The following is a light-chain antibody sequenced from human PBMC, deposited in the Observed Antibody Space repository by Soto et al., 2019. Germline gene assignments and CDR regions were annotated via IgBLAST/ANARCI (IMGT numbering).Light chain of an antibody. Sequence: EIVMTQPPATLSVSPGERATLSCRASQSVSSNLAWYQQKPGQAPRLLIYGASIRATGIPARFSGSGSGTEFTLTISSLQSEDFAVYYCQQYNNWPQLTFGGGTKVEIK. V-gene: IGKV3-15*01. CDR2: GAS. CDR3: QQYNNWPQLT. CDR1: QSVSSN. J-gene: IGKJ4*01.